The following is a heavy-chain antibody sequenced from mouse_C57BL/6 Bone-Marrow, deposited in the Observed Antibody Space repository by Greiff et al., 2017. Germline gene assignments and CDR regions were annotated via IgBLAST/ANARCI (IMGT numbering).Heavy chain of an antibody. CDR2: IAPANGNT. J-gene: IGHJ4*01. Sequence: EVQLQQSVAELVRPGASVKLSCTASGFNIKNTYMHWVKQRPEQGLEWIGRIAPANGNTKYAPKFQGKATLTADTSSITAYLQLSSLTSEATAIYYCTTPIYYDYDMDYWGQGTSVTVSS. CDR3: TTPIYYDYDMDY. D-gene: IGHD2-4*01. V-gene: IGHV14-3*01. CDR1: GFNIKNTY.